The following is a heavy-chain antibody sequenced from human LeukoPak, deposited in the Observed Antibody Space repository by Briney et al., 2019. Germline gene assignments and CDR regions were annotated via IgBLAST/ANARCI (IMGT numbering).Heavy chain of an antibody. CDR3: GRGAVVGGYYYYGMDV. V-gene: IGHV1-46*01. CDR1: GYTFTSYY. Sequence: GASVKVSCKAFGYTFTSYYMHWVRQAPRQGLEWMGIITPSDGSTTYAQKFQGRVTMTRDKTTSTVYMELYSLRSEDTAVYYCGRGAVVGGYYYYGMDVWGQGTTVTVSS. J-gene: IGHJ6*02. D-gene: IGHD6-19*01. CDR2: ITPSDGST.